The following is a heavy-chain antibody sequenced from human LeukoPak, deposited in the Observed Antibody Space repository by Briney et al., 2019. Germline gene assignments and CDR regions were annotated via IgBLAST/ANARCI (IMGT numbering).Heavy chain of an antibody. D-gene: IGHD3-16*01. Sequence: SETLSLTCTVSGGSVSSGSYYWSWIRQPPGKGLEWIGYISYSGSTNYNPSLKSRVTISADTSKNQFSLKLSSVTAADTVVYYCARGGQLWPRDDYWGQGTLVTVSS. J-gene: IGHJ4*02. CDR3: ARGGQLWPRDDY. V-gene: IGHV4-61*01. CDR2: ISYSGST. CDR1: GGSVSSGSYY.